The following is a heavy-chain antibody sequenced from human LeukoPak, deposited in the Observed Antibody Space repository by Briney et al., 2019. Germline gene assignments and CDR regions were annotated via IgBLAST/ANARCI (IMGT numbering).Heavy chain of an antibody. CDR1: GFTFSTYG. CDR3: ARDRVGGLADY. J-gene: IGHJ4*02. Sequence: GGSLRLSCAASGFTFSTYGLHWVRQAPGKGLEWVAVIWNDGTNKYYTDSVKGRFTISKDNSRNTLNLQMDSLRVEDTAVYYCARDRVGGLADYWGQETLVTVSS. CDR2: IWNDGTNK. D-gene: IGHD6-19*01. V-gene: IGHV3-33*01.